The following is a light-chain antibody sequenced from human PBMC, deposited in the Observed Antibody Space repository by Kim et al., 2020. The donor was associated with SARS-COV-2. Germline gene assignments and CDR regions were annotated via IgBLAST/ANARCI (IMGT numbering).Light chain of an antibody. CDR2: YDS. J-gene: IGLJ2*01. Sequence: PGETAVIPWGENSVGSKGFTWYHRKSGQAPVLLIYYDSDRPSGIPGRFSGSNSGNTATPTISRVEAGDEADYYCQVWDSSSDHRVVFGGGTQLTVL. CDR3: QVWDSSSDHRVV. V-gene: IGLV3-21*04. CDR1: SVGSKG.